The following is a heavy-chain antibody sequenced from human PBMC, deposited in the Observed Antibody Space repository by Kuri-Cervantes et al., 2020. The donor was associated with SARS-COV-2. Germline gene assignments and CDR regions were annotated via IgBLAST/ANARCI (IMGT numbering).Heavy chain of an antibody. Sequence: ASVKVSCKASGYTFTGYYMHWVRQAPGQGLEWMGWINPNSGGTNYAQKFQGWVTMTRDTSISTAYMELSRLRSDDTAVYYCARGGITGTTGNWYFDLWGRGTLVPSPQ. V-gene: IGHV1-2*04. CDR3: ARGGITGTTGNWYFDL. CDR2: INPNSGGT. J-gene: IGHJ2*01. D-gene: IGHD1-7*01. CDR1: GYTFTGYY.